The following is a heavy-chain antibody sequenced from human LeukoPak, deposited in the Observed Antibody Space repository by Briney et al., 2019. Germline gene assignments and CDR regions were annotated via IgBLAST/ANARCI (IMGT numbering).Heavy chain of an antibody. J-gene: IGHJ4*02. D-gene: IGHD3-16*01. Sequence: PGRSLRLSCAASAFTFSSYGMHWVRHAPGGGLEWVAVISYDGSNKYYADSVKGRFTISRDNSKNTLYLQMNSLRAEDTAVYYCAKGPAAGTGELFDYWGQGTLVTVSS. CDR3: AKGPAAGTGELFDY. V-gene: IGHV3-30*18. CDR1: AFTFSSYG. CDR2: ISYDGSNK.